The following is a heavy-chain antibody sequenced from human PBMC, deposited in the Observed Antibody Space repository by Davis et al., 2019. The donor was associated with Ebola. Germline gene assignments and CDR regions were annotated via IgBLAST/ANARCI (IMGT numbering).Heavy chain of an antibody. J-gene: IGHJ6*02. D-gene: IGHD3-3*01. V-gene: IGHV3-21*01. Sequence: PGGSLRLSCAASGFTISSHSMNWVRQAPGKGLECVSSIGSTTNFIYYADSVKGRFTFSRDNAKNSLYLQMNSLRGEDTAVYYCARDPTRTYYDFWSGSSDYYYGMDVWGQGTTVTVSS. CDR2: IGSTTNFI. CDR3: ARDPTRTYYDFWSGSSDYYYGMDV. CDR1: GFTISSHS.